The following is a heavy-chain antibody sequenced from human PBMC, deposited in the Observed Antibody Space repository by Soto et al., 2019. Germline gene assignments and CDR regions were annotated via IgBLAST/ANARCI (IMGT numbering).Heavy chain of an antibody. CDR1: GYTFSDYY. CDR3: ARGGEFCSTGSCNSSLGDAFDV. V-gene: IGHV1-2*02. D-gene: IGHD2-15*01. J-gene: IGHJ3*01. Sequence: QVQLVQSGAEVKKPGASMKVSCKASGYTFSDYYMHWVRQAPGQGLECMGWISPNNGATNYAQKFQDRVTLTRDASITTAYMELSRLRSDDTAVYYGARGGEFCSTGSCNSSLGDAFDVWGQGTTVTVSS. CDR2: ISPNNGAT.